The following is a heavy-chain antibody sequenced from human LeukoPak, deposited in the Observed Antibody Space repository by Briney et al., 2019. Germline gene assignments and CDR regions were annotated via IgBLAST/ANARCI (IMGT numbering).Heavy chain of an antibody. V-gene: IGHV3-23*01. D-gene: IGHD2-8*01. J-gene: IGHJ4*02. Sequence: GGSLRLSCAASGFTLSSYAMNWVRQAPGKGLEWVSNISGSGGSTYNAGSVKGRFTISRDTSKNTLYLQMNSLRAKDTAVYYCVKGLGQSSNYWGQGTLVTVSS. CDR3: VKGLGQSSNY. CDR2: ISGSGGST. CDR1: GFTLSSYA.